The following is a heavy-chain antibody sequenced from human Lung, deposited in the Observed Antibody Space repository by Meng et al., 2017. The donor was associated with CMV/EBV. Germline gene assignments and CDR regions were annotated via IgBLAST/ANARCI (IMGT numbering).Heavy chain of an antibody. V-gene: IGHV3-30*02. Sequence: QRLVVGVGGGVVQLGGSLRLCCSASGFSFSSYVMHWVRQAPGKGLEWVAFIRFDGGNKEYVDSVKGRFTISRDNSKITLYLQMNSLRTEDTAVYYCARDDSSSWGQGTLVTVSS. CDR3: ARDDSSS. CDR1: GFSFSSYV. CDR2: IRFDGGNK. D-gene: IGHD3-22*01. J-gene: IGHJ5*02.